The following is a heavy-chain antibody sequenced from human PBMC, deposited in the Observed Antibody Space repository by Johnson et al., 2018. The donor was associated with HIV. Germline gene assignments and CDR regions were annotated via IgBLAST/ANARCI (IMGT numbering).Heavy chain of an antibody. CDR2: ISGSGGST. D-gene: IGHD1-26*01. Sequence: EVQLVESGGGAVQPGGSLRLSCAASGFTFSSYVMSWVRQAPGKGLEWVSAISGSGGSTYYADSVKGRFTISRDNSKNSLYLQMNSLRAEDTAVYYCAKLRSGSYYTIAFDIWGQGTMVTVSS. CDR3: AKLRSGSYYTIAFDI. CDR1: GFTFSSYV. V-gene: IGHV3-23*04. J-gene: IGHJ3*02.